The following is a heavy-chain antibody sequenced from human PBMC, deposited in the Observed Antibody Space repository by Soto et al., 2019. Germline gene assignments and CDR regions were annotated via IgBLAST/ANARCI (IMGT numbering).Heavy chain of an antibody. D-gene: IGHD2-2*01. CDR2: IYWDDDT. J-gene: IGHJ4*02. CDR3: AHTPGHGTSSYVDY. V-gene: IGHV2-5*02. Sequence: QITLRESGPTLVKPTQALTLTCTFSGFSLSTSGVGVGWVRQPPGKALEWLALIYWDDDTYYSPSLKSRLTVTKDTSKNQVVLTMTNMDPVDTGTYYCAHTPGHGTSSYVDYWGQGTLVTVSS. CDR1: GFSLSTSGVG.